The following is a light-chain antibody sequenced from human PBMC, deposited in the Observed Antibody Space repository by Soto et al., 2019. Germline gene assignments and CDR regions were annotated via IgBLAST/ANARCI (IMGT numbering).Light chain of an antibody. J-gene: IGLJ2*01. CDR2: DDS. CDR1: NIGNKN. CDR3: QVWHSSSDHVV. V-gene: IGLV3-21*02. Sequence: SYELTQPPAVSVAPGQTARITCGGSNIGNKNVHWYQQKPGQAPVLVVFDDSDQPSRIPERFSGSNSGNTATLTISRVEAGDEADYYCQVWHSSSDHVVFGGGTKLTVL.